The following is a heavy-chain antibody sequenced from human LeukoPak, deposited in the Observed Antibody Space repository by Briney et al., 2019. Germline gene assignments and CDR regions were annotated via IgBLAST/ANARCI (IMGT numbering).Heavy chain of an antibody. CDR3: ARDRPITVTTPFDY. Sequence: PGGSLRLSCAASGFTFSSYSMNWVRQAPGKGLECVSSISSSSSYIYYADSVKGRFTISRDNAKNSLYLQMNSLRAEDTAVYYCARDRPITVTTPFDYWGQGTLVTVSS. CDR1: GFTFSSYS. D-gene: IGHD4-17*01. CDR2: ISSSSSYI. J-gene: IGHJ4*02. V-gene: IGHV3-21*01.